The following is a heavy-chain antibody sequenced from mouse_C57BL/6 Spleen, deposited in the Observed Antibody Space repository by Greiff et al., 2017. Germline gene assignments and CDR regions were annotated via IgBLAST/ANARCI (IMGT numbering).Heavy chain of an antibody. CDR3: TRYSGSSYCYLDV. D-gene: IGHD1-1*01. CDR2: IRNKANNHAT. CDR1: GFTFSDAW. V-gene: IGHV6-6*01. J-gene: IGHJ1*03. Sequence: EVKVEESGGGLVQPGGSMKLSCAASGFTFSDAWMDWVRQSPEKGLEWVAEIRNKANNHATYYAESVKGRFTISRDDSKSSVYLQMISLRAEDTGIYYCTRYSGSSYCYLDVWGTGTTVTVSS.